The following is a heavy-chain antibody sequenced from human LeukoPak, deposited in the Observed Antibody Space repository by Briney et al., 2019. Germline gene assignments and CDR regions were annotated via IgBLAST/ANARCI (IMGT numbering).Heavy chain of an antibody. CDR2: INHSGST. CDR3: ASGYGGYVGWLDP. Sequence: PSETLSLTCAVYGGSFSGYYWSWIRQPPGKGLEWIGEINHSGSTNYNPSLKSRVTISVDTSKNQFSLKLTSVTAADTAVYYCASGYGGYVGWLDPWGQGILVTVSS. CDR1: GGSFSGYY. J-gene: IGHJ5*02. V-gene: IGHV4-34*01. D-gene: IGHD5-12*01.